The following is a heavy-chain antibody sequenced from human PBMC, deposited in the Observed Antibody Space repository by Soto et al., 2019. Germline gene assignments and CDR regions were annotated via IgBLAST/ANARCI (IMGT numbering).Heavy chain of an antibody. CDR1: GGTFSIYT. D-gene: IGHD6-13*01. J-gene: IGHJ3*02. CDR3: AIPGIAAAGRELNAFDI. V-gene: IGHV1-69*02. Sequence: SVKVSCKASGGTFSIYTISWVRQAPGQGLEWMGRIIPILGIANYAQKFQGRVTITADKSTSTAYMELSSLRSEDTAVYYCAIPGIAAAGRELNAFDIWGQGTMVTVSS. CDR2: IIPILGIA.